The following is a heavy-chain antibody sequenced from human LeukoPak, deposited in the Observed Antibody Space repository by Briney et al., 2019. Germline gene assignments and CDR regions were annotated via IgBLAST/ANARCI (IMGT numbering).Heavy chain of an antibody. CDR2: IYYSGST. J-gene: IGHJ5*02. CDR1: GGSISNYY. CDR3: ARENYYDSSGSGFDP. V-gene: IGHV4-59*01. Sequence: SETLSLTCSVSGGSISNYYWSWIRQPPGKGLEWIGYIYYSGSTNYNPSLRSRVTISVDTSKNQFSLKLSSVTAADTAVYYCARENYYDSSGSGFDPWGQGTLVTVSS. D-gene: IGHD3-22*01.